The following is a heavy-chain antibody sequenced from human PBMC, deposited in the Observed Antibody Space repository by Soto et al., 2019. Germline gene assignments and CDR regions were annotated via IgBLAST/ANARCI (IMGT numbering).Heavy chain of an antibody. J-gene: IGHJ5*02. CDR2: INHSGST. Sequence: QVQLQQWGAGLLKPSETLSLTCAVYGGSFSGYYWSWIRQPPGKGLEWIGEINHSGSTNYNPSLNSRVTISVDTSKNQFSLKLSSVTAADTAVYYCARVPYSRYNWFDPWGQGTLVTVSS. CDR3: ARVPYSRYNWFDP. CDR1: GGSFSGYY. D-gene: IGHD4-4*01. V-gene: IGHV4-34*01.